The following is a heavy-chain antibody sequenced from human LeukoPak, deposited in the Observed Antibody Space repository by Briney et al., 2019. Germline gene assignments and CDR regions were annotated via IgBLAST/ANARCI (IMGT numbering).Heavy chain of an antibody. CDR1: GYTFTSYY. CDR2: INPSGGST. CDR3: ARDGQWERPVAYYFDY. Sequence: ASVKVSCKASGYTFTSYYMHWVRQAPGQGLEWMGIINPSGGSTSYAQKFQGRVTITADKSTSTAYMELSSLRSEDTAVYYCARDGQWERPVAYYFDYWGQGTLVIVSS. V-gene: IGHV1-46*01. J-gene: IGHJ4*02. D-gene: IGHD1-26*01.